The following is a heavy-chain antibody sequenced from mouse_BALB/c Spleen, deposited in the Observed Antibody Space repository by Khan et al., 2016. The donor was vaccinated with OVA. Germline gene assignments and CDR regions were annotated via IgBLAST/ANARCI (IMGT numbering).Heavy chain of an antibody. CDR2: ISSGGSYT. V-gene: IGHV5-6-4*01. D-gene: IGHD2-1*01. CDR1: GFTFSSYT. CDR3: TRGEGYYGNPYAMVV. Sequence: EVELVESGGGLVKPGGSLKLSCAASGFTFSSYTMSWVRQTPEKRLEWVATISSGGSYTYYPDSVKGRFTLSRDNAKNTLYLQMTSLKSEDTAIYYCTRGEGYYGNPYAMVVWGQGTSVTVSS. J-gene: IGHJ4*01.